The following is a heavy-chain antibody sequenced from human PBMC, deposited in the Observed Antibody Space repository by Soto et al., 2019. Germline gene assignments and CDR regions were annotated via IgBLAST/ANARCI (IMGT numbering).Heavy chain of an antibody. CDR1: GVTVSSNY. CDR3: ARHGYNYGGGYFDY. Sequence: EVQLVESAGRLVQPGGSLRLSCAASGVTVSSNYMSWVRQAPGKGLEWVSVIYSGGSTYYADSVKGRFTISRDNSKNTLSLQMNSLRAEDTAVYYCARHGYNYGGGYFDYWGQGTLVTVSS. J-gene: IGHJ4*02. CDR2: IYSGGST. D-gene: IGHD5-18*01. V-gene: IGHV3-66*04.